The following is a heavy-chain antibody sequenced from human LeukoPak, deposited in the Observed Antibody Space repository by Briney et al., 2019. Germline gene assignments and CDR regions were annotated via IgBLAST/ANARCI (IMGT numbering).Heavy chain of an antibody. CDR2: IYTSGST. Sequence: SETLSLTCTVSGGSISSGSYYWSWIRQPAGKGLEWIGRIYTSGSTNYNPSLKSRVTISVDTSKNQFSPKLSSVTAADTAVYYCATDQFGELSYWGQGTLVTVSS. D-gene: IGHD3-10*01. V-gene: IGHV4-61*02. CDR3: ATDQFGELSY. CDR1: GGSISSGSYY. J-gene: IGHJ4*02.